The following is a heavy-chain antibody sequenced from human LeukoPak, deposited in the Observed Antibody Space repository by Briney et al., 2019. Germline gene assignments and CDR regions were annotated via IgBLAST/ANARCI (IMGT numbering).Heavy chain of an antibody. Sequence: PSETLSLTCNVSGGSIRGYYWSWIRQPPGKGLEWIGYTYSSGSTNYNPSLKSRVTISVDTSKNHFSLKLSSVTAADTAVYYCTRLGFDSSGIGAYAFDIWGQGTVVTVSS. CDR2: TYSSGST. CDR3: TRLGFDSSGIGAYAFDI. J-gene: IGHJ3*02. CDR1: GGSIRGYY. V-gene: IGHV4-59*12. D-gene: IGHD3-22*01.